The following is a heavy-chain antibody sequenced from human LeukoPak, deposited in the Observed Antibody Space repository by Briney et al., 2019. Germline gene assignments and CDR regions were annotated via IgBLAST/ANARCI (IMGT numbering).Heavy chain of an antibody. V-gene: IGHV3-9*01. J-gene: IGHJ6*02. CDR3: ARDQAVVVVAADIYYYYYGMDV. Sequence: PGGSLRLSCAASGFTFDDYAMHWVRQAPGKGLEWVSGISWNSGSIGYADSVKGRFTISRDNAKNSLYLQMNSLRAEDTAVYYCARDQAVVVVAADIYYYYYGMDVWGQGTTVTVSS. CDR2: ISWNSGSI. D-gene: IGHD2-15*01. CDR1: GFTFDDYA.